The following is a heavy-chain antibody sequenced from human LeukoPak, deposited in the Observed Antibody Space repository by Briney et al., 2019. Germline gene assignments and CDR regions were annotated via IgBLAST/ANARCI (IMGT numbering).Heavy chain of an antibody. CDR3: ARLLGGITMVRGVVLYYYYGMDV. CDR2: IYPGDSDT. J-gene: IGHJ6*02. V-gene: IGHV5-51*01. CDR1: GYSFTSYW. Sequence: GESLKISCKGSGYSFTSYWIGWVRQMPGKGLEWMGIIYPGDSDTRYSPSFQGQVTISADKSISTAYLQWSSLKASDTAMYYCARLLGGITMVRGVVLYYYYGMDVWGQGTTVTVSS. D-gene: IGHD3-10*01.